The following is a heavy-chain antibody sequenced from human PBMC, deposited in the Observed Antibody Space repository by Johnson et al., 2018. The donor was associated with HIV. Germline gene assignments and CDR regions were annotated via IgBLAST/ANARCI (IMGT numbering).Heavy chain of an antibody. Sequence: EVQLVESGGGLVKPGGSLRLSCAASGFTFSNAWMSWVRQAPGKGLEWVGRIQSKTDGGTTDYAAPVQGRFTISRDDSNNTLVLQMNSMKTEDTAVYYCTTDLAAVGSGAFDIWGQGTMVTVSS. CDR1: GFTFSNAW. CDR2: IQSKTDGGTT. CDR3: TTDLAAVGSGAFDI. J-gene: IGHJ3*02. V-gene: IGHV3-15*01. D-gene: IGHD6-13*01.